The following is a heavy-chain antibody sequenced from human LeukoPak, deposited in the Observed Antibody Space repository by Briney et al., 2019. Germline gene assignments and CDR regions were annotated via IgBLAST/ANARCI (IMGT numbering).Heavy chain of an antibody. Sequence: ASVKVSCKASGYTFTGYYMHWVRQAPGQGLEWMGWINPNSGGTNYAQKFQGRVTMTRDTSISTAYMELSRLRSDDTAVYYCARVSIVGATTVAFDIWGQGKRVTVS. V-gene: IGHV1-2*02. J-gene: IGHJ3*02. CDR1: GYTFTGYY. CDR3: ARVSIVGATTVAFDI. D-gene: IGHD1-26*01. CDR2: INPNSGGT.